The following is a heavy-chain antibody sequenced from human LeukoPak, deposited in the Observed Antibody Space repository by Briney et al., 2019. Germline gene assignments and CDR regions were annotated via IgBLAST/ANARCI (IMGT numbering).Heavy chain of an antibody. CDR2: IRSSSSVI. D-gene: IGHD2-2*01. J-gene: IGHJ3*01. CDR3: ARLSDTEGSSTCYRASDV. CDR1: GFTFAKFA. Sequence: RSGESLRLSCAISGFTFAKFAMSWVRQAPGKGLEWVSYIRSSSSVIYYADSVRGRFTISRDNAKNSLYLQMNSLRAEDTAVYYCARLSDTEGSSTCYRASDVWGQGTMVTVSS. V-gene: IGHV3-48*03.